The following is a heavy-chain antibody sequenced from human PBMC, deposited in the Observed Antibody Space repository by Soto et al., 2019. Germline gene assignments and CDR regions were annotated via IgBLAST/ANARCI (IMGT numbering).Heavy chain of an antibody. J-gene: IGHJ3*02. CDR1: GGTFSSYA. V-gene: IGHV1-69*01. CDR2: IIPIFGTA. CDR3: ARDRSGSSHSDAFDS. D-gene: IGHD6-6*01. Sequence: QVQLVQSGAEVKKPGSSVKVSCKASGGTFSSYAISWVRQAPGQGLEWMGGIIPIFGTANYAQTFQGRVTITADESTSTAYMELSSLRAEDTAVYYCARDRSGSSHSDAFDSWGQRTMVTVSS.